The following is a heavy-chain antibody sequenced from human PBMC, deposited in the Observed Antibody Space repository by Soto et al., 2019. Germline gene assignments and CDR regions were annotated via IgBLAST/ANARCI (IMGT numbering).Heavy chain of an antibody. CDR1: GASISGFY. CDR3: VRDGTKTLRDWFDP. CDR2: IYATGTT. Sequence: QVQLQESGPGLVKPSETLSLTCTVSGASISGFYWSWIRKSAGKGLVWIGRIYATGTTDYNPSLKRRVMMSVDTSKKQFSLKLRSVTAADTAVYYCVRDGTKTLRDWFDPWGQGISVTVSS. D-gene: IGHD1-1*01. V-gene: IGHV4-4*07. J-gene: IGHJ5*02.